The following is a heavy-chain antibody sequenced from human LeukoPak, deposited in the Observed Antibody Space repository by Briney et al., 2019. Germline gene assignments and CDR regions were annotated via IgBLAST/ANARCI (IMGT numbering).Heavy chain of an antibody. J-gene: IGHJ4*02. D-gene: IGHD6-13*01. V-gene: IGHV3-23*01. Sequence: QTGGSLRLSCAASGFIFSSYAMSWVSQAPGKWLELVSAISGSGGSTYYADSVKGRFTTSRDNSKNTLYLQMNSLRAEDTAVFYCAKDWVAAESDYWGQGTLVTVSS. CDR2: ISGSGGST. CDR3: AKDWVAAESDY. CDR1: GFIFSSYA.